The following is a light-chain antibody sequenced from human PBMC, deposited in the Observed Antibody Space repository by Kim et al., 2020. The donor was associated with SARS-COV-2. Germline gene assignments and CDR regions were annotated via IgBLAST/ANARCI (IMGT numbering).Light chain of an antibody. Sequence: SAGERATISCRATQSVSANYLAWYQHKRGQAPRLLIYGASTRATGIPDRFTGSGSGTDFTLTISRLEPEDFAVYYCQQYDILPRTFGQGTKVDIK. CDR2: GAS. V-gene: IGKV3-20*01. CDR3: QQYDILPRT. CDR1: QSVSANY. J-gene: IGKJ1*01.